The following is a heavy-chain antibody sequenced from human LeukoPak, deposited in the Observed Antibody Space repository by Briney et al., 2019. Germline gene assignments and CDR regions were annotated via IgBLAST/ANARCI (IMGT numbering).Heavy chain of an antibody. J-gene: IGHJ4*02. V-gene: IGHV4-4*07. Sequence: SETLSLTCTVSGGSISSYYWSWIRQPAGKGLEWIGRIYTSGSTNYNPSLKSRVTMSVDTSKNQFSLKLSSVTAADTAVYYCARDSDFWSGYYLFDYWGQGTLVTVSS. CDR1: GGSISSYY. CDR3: ARDSDFWSGYYLFDY. D-gene: IGHD3-3*01. CDR2: IYTSGST.